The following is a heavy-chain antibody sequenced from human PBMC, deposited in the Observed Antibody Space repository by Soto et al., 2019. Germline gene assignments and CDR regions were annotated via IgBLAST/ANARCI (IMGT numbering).Heavy chain of an antibody. D-gene: IGHD3-10*01. J-gene: IGHJ5*02. CDR3: AGGGGVRGVISGWFDP. Sequence: ASVKVSCKASGGTFSSYAISWVRQAPGQGLEWMGGIIPIFGTANYAQKFQGRVTITADESTSTAYMELSSLRSEDTAVYYCAGGGGVRGVISGWFDPWGQGTLVTVSS. CDR2: IIPIFGTA. CDR1: GGTFSSYA. V-gene: IGHV1-69*13.